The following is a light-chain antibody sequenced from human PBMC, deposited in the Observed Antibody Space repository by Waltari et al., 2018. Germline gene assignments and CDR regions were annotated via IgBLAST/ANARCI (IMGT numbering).Light chain of an antibody. J-gene: IGKJ2*01. CDR2: WAS. CDR1: QSVLYSSNNKNY. V-gene: IGKV4-1*01. CDR3: QQYYSTPPMHT. Sequence: IVITQSLESLAVSLGERATIHCKSSQSVLYSSNNKNYLAWYQQKPGQPPKLLIYWASTRESGVPDRFSGSGSGTDFTLTISSLQAEDVAVYYCQQYYSTPPMHTFGQGTKLEIK.